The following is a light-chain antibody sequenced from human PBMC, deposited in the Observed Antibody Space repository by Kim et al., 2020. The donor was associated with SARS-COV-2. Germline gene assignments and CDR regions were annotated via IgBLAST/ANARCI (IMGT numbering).Light chain of an antibody. CDR3: SAWDFSLSAWM. Sequence: QTARLNCTGNINNVGNQGAAWLQQHQGHPPKLLSYRNNNRPSGISERFSASRSGNTASLTITGLQTDDEADYYCSAWDFSLSAWMFGGGTQLTVL. CDR2: RNN. V-gene: IGLV10-54*04. J-gene: IGLJ3*02. CDR1: INNVGNQG.